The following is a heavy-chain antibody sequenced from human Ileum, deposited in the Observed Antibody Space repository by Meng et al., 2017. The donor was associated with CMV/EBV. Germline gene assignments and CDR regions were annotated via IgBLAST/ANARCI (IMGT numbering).Heavy chain of an antibody. CDR2: IKSKTDGGTT. J-gene: IGHJ6*02. Sequence: GGSLRLSCAASGFTFSNAWMSWVRQAPGKGLEWVGRIKSKTDGGTTDYAAPVKGRFTISRDDSKNTLYLQMNSLKTEDTAVYYCTTSPRSYYDFWSGYYTSDYYGMDVWGQGTTVTVSS. V-gene: IGHV3-15*01. CDR1: GFTFSNAW. CDR3: TTSPRSYYDFWSGYYTSDYYGMDV. D-gene: IGHD3-3*01.